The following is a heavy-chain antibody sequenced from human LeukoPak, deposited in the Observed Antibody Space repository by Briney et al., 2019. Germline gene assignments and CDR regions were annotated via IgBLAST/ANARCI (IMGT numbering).Heavy chain of an antibody. CDR1: GFTFRSYW. J-gene: IGHJ4*02. V-gene: IGHV3-74*03. Sequence: GGSLRLSCAASGFTFRSYWMYWVRQAPGKGLVWVSRINSDGSTTMYADSVKGRFTISRDNAKNTLYLQMNSLRAEDTAVYYCFVAHRGSDCSYWGQGTLVTVSS. CDR2: INSDGSTT. D-gene: IGHD2-21*02. CDR3: FVAHRGSDCSY.